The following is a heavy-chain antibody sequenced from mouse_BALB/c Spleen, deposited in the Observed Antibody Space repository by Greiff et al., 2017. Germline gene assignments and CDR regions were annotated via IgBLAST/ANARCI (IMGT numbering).Heavy chain of an antibody. Sequence: EVMLVESGGGLVKPGGSLKLSCAASGFTFSSYAMSWVRQTPEKRLEWVASISSGGSTYYPDSVKGRFTISRDNARNILYLQMSSLRSEDTAMYYCAREGGNYLDYWGQGTTLTVSS. CDR3: AREGGNYLDY. CDR2: ISSGGST. CDR1: GFTFSSYA. J-gene: IGHJ2*01. V-gene: IGHV5-6-5*01. D-gene: IGHD1-1*02.